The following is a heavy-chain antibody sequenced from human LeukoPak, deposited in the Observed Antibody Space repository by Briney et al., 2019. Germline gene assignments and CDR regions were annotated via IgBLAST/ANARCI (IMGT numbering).Heavy chain of an antibody. CDR3: AKDFYYDSSEYWVNYFDD. J-gene: IGHJ4*02. CDR1: GFTFTSDA. CDR2: INGRGVLT. D-gene: IGHD3-22*01. V-gene: IGHV3-23*01. Sequence: GGSLRLSCAAAGFTFTSDAMRWVRQAAGKGREWVSGINGRGVLTLYADSVKRRFTVSRDNSNNVLYLDMSSLRVEDTALYYCAKDFYYDSSEYWVNYFDDGGQGILVPVSS.